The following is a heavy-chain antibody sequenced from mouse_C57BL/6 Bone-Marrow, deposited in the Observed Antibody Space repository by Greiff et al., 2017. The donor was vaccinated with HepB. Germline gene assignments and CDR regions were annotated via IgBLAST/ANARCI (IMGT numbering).Heavy chain of an antibody. V-gene: IGHV14-4*01. CDR3: TTEDGYSYYFDY. Sequence: EVQLVESGAELVRPGASVKLSCTASGFTIKDDYMHWVKQRPEQGLEWIGWIDPENGDTEYASKFQGKATITADTSSNTAYLQLSSLTSEDTAVYYCTTEDGYSYYFDYWGQGTTITVSS. D-gene: IGHD2-3*01. CDR2: IDPENGDT. CDR1: GFTIKDDY. J-gene: IGHJ2*01.